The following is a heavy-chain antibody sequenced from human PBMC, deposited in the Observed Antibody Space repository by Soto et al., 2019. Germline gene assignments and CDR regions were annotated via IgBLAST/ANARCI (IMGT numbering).Heavy chain of an antibody. D-gene: IGHD2-15*01. CDR3: EKEVVVSYFDY. CDR1: GFTFSSYG. V-gene: IGHV3-30*18. CDR2: ISYDGSNK. Sequence: GGSVRLSCAASGFTFSSYGMHWVRQAPGKGLEWVAVISYDGSNKYYADSVKGRFTISRDNSKNTLYLQMNSLRAEDTAVYYCEKEVVVSYFDYSGQGTLVTVSS. J-gene: IGHJ4*02.